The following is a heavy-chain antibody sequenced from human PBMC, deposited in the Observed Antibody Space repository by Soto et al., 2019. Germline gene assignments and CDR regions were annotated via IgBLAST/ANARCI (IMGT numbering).Heavy chain of an antibody. CDR2: ISPYNGDT. V-gene: IGHV1-18*04. J-gene: IGHJ5*02. CDR3: ARTMVRGVIITPHWFDP. Sequence: ASVKVSCKASGYTFPSYGISWVRQAPGQGLEWMGWISPYNGDTNYAKKPQDRVTMTTDTSTSTAYMDLRSLRSDDTAVYYCARTMVRGVIITPHWFDPWGQGTLVTVSS. CDR1: GYTFPSYG. D-gene: IGHD3-10*01.